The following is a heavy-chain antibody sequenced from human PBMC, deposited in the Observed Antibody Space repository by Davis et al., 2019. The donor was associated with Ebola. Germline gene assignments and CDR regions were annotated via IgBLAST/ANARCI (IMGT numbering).Heavy chain of an antibody. Sequence: GESLKISCAASGFTFSSYEMNWVRQAPGKGLEWVSYISSSGSTIYYADSVKGRFTISRDNSKNTLYLQMNSLRAEDTAVYYCARLDYGSGSFFDYRGQGTLVTVSS. V-gene: IGHV3-48*03. D-gene: IGHD3-10*01. CDR2: ISSSGSTI. CDR1: GFTFSSYE. CDR3: ARLDYGSGSFFDY. J-gene: IGHJ4*02.